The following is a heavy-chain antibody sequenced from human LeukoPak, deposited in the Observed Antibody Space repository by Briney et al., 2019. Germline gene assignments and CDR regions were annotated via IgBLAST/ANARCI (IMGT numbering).Heavy chain of an antibody. J-gene: IGHJ6*03. Sequence: GASVKVSCKASGGTFTSYAISWVRQAPGQGVEWMGGIIPIFGTANYAQKFQGRVTITADESTSTAYMELSSLRSEDTAVYYCARDKAVAGTSYYMDVWGKGTTVTISS. CDR2: IIPIFGTA. CDR3: ARDKAVAGTSYYMDV. CDR1: GGTFTSYA. D-gene: IGHD6-19*01. V-gene: IGHV1-69*13.